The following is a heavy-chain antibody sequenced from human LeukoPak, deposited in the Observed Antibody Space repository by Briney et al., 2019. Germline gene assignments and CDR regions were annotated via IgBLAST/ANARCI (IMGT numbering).Heavy chain of an antibody. D-gene: IGHD3-10*01. CDR2: IKQDGSQK. CDR1: GFTFSSYW. CDR3: ARDYGPYGMDV. V-gene: IGHV3-7*01. J-gene: IGHJ6*02. Sequence: GGSLRLSCAASGFTFSSYWMSWVRQAPGKGLEWVANIKQDGSQKYYVGSVKGRFTISRDNAKNSLYLQMNSLRVDDTAVYYCARDYGPYGMDVWGQGTTVTVSS.